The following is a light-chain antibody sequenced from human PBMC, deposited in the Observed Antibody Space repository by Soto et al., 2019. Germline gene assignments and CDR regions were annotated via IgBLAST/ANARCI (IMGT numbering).Light chain of an antibody. CDR2: EVS. Sequence: QSVLTQPPSASGSPGQSVTISCTGTSSDVGGYNYVSWYQQHPGKAPKLMIYEVSNRPSGVPDRFSGSKSGNRASLTVSGLQAEDEADYYCSSYTTSSTLVFGGGTKLTVL. V-gene: IGLV2-8*01. J-gene: IGLJ3*02. CDR1: SSDVGGYNY. CDR3: SSYTTSSTLV.